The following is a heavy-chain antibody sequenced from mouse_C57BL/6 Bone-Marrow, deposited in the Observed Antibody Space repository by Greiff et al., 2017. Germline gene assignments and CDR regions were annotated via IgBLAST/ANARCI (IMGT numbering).Heavy chain of an antibody. V-gene: IGHV1-55*01. CDR2: IDPGSGST. Sequence: QVQLQQPVAELVKPGASVKLSCKASGYTFTSSWITWVKQRPGQGLEWIGDIDPGSGSTNYNAKFKSKATLTVDTSSSTAYLQLSSLTSEDTAVYYCARHPEYYYTAMDYWGQGTTVTVSS. CDR1: GYTFTSSW. D-gene: IGHD2-10*02. CDR3: ARHPEYYYTAMDY. J-gene: IGHJ4*01.